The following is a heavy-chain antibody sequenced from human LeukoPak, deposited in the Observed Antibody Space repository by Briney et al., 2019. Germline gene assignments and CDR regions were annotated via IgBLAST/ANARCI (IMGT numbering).Heavy chain of an antibody. Sequence: SSETLSLTCAVYGDSFSGHYWSWIRQPPGKGLEWIGEITDGGRTSYSPSLKSRATISIVPSQSQFSLQLDPMTAADTAIYYCVRRTRVAMPNALDLISDFWGQGTLVTVSS. CDR1: GDSFSGHY. V-gene: IGHV4-34*01. CDR2: ITDGGRT. D-gene: IGHD2-2*01. J-gene: IGHJ4*02. CDR3: VRRTRVAMPNALDLISDF.